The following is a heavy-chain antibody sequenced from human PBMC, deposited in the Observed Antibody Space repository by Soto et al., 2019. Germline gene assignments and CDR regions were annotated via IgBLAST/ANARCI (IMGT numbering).Heavy chain of an antibody. D-gene: IGHD3-22*01. CDR3: ARDYYDSSGPELPFDY. V-gene: IGHV3-33*01. J-gene: IGHJ4*02. Sequence: PGGSLRLSCAASGFTFSSYGMHWVRQAPGKGLEWVAVIWYGGSNKYYADSVKGRFTISRDNSKNTLYLQMNSLRAEDTAVYYCARDYYDSSGPELPFDYWGQGTLVTV. CDR1: GFTFSSYG. CDR2: IWYGGSNK.